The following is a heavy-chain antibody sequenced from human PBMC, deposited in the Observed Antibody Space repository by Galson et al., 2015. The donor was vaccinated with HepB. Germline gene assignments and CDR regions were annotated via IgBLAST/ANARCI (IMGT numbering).Heavy chain of an antibody. J-gene: IGHJ4*02. CDR3: AKGLGEWVVSGSNGGTFDY. V-gene: IGHV3-23*01. CDR2: VSGSGLST. D-gene: IGHD3-16*01. Sequence: SLRLSCAASGFTFSSYAMSWVRQAPGEGLEWVSGVSGSGLSTFYADSVKGRFTISRDNSKNTLLLQMNSLRAEDTAVYYCAKGLGEWVVSGSNGGTFDYWGQGTLVTVSS. CDR1: GFTFSSYA.